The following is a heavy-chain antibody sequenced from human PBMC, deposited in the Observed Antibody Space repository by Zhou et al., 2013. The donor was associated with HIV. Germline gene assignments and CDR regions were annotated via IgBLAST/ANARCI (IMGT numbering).Heavy chain of an antibody. D-gene: IGHD3-22*01. J-gene: IGHJ2*01. CDR3: ARDWRFHDRSGYYTSYWYFDV. V-gene: IGHV4-59*11. CDR1: GGSITSHY. Sequence: VQLQESGPGLVKPSETLSLTCNVSGGSITSHYYGWIRQTPGRGLEWIGYIYYSGTTEYNPSLKSRVTILIDTSRNQFSLRLGSVAAADTAVYYCARDWRFHDRSGYYTSYWYFDVWGRGTLVTVSS. CDR2: IYYSGTT.